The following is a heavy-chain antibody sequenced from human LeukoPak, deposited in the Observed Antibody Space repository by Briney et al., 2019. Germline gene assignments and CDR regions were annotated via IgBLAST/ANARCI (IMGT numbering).Heavy chain of an antibody. Sequence: GGSLRLSCAASGFSFSSYAMHWVRQAPGKGLEWVAVISYDGSNKYYPDSVKGRFTISRDNSKNSLYLQMNSLRADDTAVFYCARAPGGYDTSGYYDCWGQGTLVTVSS. CDR2: ISYDGSNK. V-gene: IGHV3-30*04. J-gene: IGHJ4*02. D-gene: IGHD3-22*01. CDR3: ARAPGGYDTSGYYDC. CDR1: GFSFSSYA.